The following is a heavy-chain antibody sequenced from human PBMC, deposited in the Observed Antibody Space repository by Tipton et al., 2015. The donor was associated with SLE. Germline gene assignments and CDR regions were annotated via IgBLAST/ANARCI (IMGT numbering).Heavy chain of an antibody. D-gene: IGHD6-13*01. CDR3: ARAAAVADY. V-gene: IGHV1-18*01. Sequence: QLVQSGAEVKKPGASVKVSCKASGYIFTNYGISWVRQAPGQGLEWMGWISAYTGDTNYALKLQGRVTMTTDTSTTTAYMELRSLRSDDTAVYYCARAAAVADYWGQGTLVTVSS. J-gene: IGHJ4*02. CDR1: GYIFTNYG. CDR2: ISAYTGDT.